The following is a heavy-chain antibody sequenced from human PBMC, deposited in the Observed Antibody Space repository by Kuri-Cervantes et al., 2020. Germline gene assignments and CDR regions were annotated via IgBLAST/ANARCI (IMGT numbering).Heavy chain of an antibody. CDR1: GFTFSDYY. J-gene: IGHJ3*02. CDR3: ARAGEIPVITIFGVGTGAFDI. D-gene: IGHD3-3*01. V-gene: IGHV3-11*04. Sequence: GGSLRLSCAASGFTFSDYYMSCIRQAPGKGLEWISYISSSDTTIYYAGSVKGRFTISRDNAKNSLFLQMNSLRAEDTAVYYCARAGEIPVITIFGVGTGAFDIWGQGTMVTVSS. CDR2: ISSSDTTI.